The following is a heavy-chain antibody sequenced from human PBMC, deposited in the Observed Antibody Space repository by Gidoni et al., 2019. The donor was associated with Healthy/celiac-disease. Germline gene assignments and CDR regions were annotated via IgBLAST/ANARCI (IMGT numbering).Heavy chain of an antibody. CDR3: ARAGIVVDGDAFDI. CDR2: ISYDGSNK. V-gene: IGHV3-30*01. J-gene: IGHJ3*02. CDR1: GFTFSSYA. D-gene: IGHD3-22*01. Sequence: QVQLVASGGGVVQPGRSLSLSCAASGFTFSSYAMHWVRQAPGKGLEWVAVISYDGSNKYYADSVKGRFTISRDNSKNTLYLQMNSLRAEDTAVYYCARAGIVVDGDAFDIWGQGTMVTVSS.